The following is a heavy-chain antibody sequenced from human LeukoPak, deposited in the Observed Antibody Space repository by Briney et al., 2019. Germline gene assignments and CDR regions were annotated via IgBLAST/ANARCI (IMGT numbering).Heavy chain of an antibody. CDR2: MNPNSGNT. CDR1: GYTFTGYY. CDR3: VRDLVYSGSYRGDAFHI. J-gene: IGHJ3*02. V-gene: IGHV1-8*02. Sequence: GASVKVSCKASGYTFTGYYMHWVRQATGQGLEWMGWMNPNSGNTGYAQKFQGRVTMTRNTSISTAYMELSSLRSEDTAVYYCVRDLVYSGSYRGDAFHIWGQGTMVTVSS. D-gene: IGHD1-26*01.